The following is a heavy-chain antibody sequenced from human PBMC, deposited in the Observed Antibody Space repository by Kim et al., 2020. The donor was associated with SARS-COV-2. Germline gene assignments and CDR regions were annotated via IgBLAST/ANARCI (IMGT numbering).Heavy chain of an antibody. CDR2: IYYSGST. Sequence: SETLSLTCTVAGGSISSSSYYWGWIRQPPGKGLEWIGSIYYSGSTYYNPSLKSRVTISVDTSKNEFSLKLSSVTAADTAVYYCARLSLGQWPRDHWGQGT. D-gene: IGHD6-19*01. J-gene: IGHJ4*01. CDR3: ARLSLGQWPRDH. CDR1: GGSISSSSYY. V-gene: IGHV4-39*01.